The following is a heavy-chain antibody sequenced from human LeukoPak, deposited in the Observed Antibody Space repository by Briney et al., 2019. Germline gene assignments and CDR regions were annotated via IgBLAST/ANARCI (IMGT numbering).Heavy chain of an antibody. D-gene: IGHD1/OR15-1a*01. V-gene: IGHV3-9*01. CDR2: ISWNSGSI. CDR3: ARATQYFRTTIDY. Sequence: PGGSLRLSCAASGFTFDDYAMHWVRQAPGKGLEWVSGISWNSGSIGYADSVKGRFTISRDNAKNTLYLQMNSLRAEDTAVYYCARATQYFRTTIDYWGQGTLVTVSS. CDR1: GFTFDDYA. J-gene: IGHJ4*02.